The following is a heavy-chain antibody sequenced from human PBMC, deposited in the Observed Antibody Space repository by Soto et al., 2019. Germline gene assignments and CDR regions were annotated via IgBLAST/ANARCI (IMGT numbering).Heavy chain of an antibody. D-gene: IGHD2-2*02. J-gene: IGHJ4*02. CDR3: AKAGFYTPGFDS. CDR1: GGFFRSADW. Sequence: QMQLQESGPGLVEPSGTLSLTCTISGGFFRSADWWSWVRQSPEKGLEWIGEINRGGGTIYNPSLNRRVTISADKSENQFSLHMTSVTAAYTAVYCCAKAGFYTPGFDSWGQGTLVTVSS. CDR2: INRGGGT. V-gene: IGHV4-4*01.